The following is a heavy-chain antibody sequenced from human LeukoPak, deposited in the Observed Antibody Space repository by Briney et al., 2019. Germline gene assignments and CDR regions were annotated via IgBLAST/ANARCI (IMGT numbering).Heavy chain of an antibody. CDR1: GFXFSTYW. CDR2: ISGDGSST. V-gene: IGHV3-74*01. CDR3: TRGGVGATPDY. Sequence: PGGSLRLSCAASGFXFSTYWMHWVRQAPGKGLVWVSRISGDGSSTSYADSVKGRFTISRDNAKNTLYLQMNSLRAEDTAVYYCTRGGVGATPDYWGQGTLVTVSS. D-gene: IGHD1-26*01. J-gene: IGHJ4*02.